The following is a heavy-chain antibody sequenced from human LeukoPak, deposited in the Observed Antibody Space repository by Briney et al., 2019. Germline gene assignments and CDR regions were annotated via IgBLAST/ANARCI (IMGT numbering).Heavy chain of an antibody. V-gene: IGHV4-59*01. D-gene: IGHD4-23*01. Sequence: PSETLSLTCTVSGGSISSYYWSRMRQSPGTGLEWIGYISHSGTTYYNPSLKSRLTISLDTSKNSFSLNLSSVTAADTAVYYCARAPFYGTNSRGAFEIWGQGTMVTVSS. CDR3: ARAPFYGTNSRGAFEI. J-gene: IGHJ3*02. CDR2: ISHSGTT. CDR1: GGSISSYY.